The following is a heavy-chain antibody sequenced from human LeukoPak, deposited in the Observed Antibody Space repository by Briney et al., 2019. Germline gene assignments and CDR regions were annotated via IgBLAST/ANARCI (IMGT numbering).Heavy chain of an antibody. CDR1: GFTFSSYS. CDR3: ARDHVEPGVILDY. D-gene: IGHD1-14*01. Sequence: GGSLRLSCAASGFTFSSYSMTWVRQTPGQGLGWVSYISSSSSTIYYADSVKGRFTISRDNAKNSLFLQMNGLRDDDTAVYYCARDHVEPGVILDYWGQGTLVTVSS. CDR2: ISSSSSTI. V-gene: IGHV3-48*02. J-gene: IGHJ4*02.